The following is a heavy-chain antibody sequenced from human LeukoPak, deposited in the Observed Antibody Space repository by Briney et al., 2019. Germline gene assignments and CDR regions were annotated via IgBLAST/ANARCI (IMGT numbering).Heavy chain of an antibody. CDR1: GGSISSYY. J-gene: IGHJ2*01. CDR3: ARERIAAAGRGWYFDL. CDR2: IYYSGST. D-gene: IGHD6-13*01. Sequence: PSETLSLTCTISGGSISSYYWSWIRQPPGKGLEWIGHIYYSGSTNYNPSLKSRVTISVDTSKNQFSLKLSSVTAADTAVYYCARERIAAAGRGWYFDLWGRGTLVTVSS. V-gene: IGHV4-59*01.